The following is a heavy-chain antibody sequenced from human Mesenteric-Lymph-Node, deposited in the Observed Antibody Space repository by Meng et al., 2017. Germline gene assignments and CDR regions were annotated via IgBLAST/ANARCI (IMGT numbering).Heavy chain of an antibody. CDR1: AGSISSGHYY. CDR3: ARDRKHYGERGWFDP. CDR2: IYYSGST. V-gene: IGHV4-30-4*08. D-gene: IGHD4-17*01. Sequence: ERPYDSDPTLLNPSQTLALTGPVSAGSISSGHYYWSWIRQHPGKGLDWIGYIYYSGSTYSNASLKNRVTISIDRSKNQFSLKLSSVTAADTAVYYCARDRKHYGERGWFDPWGQGTLVTVSS. J-gene: IGHJ5*02.